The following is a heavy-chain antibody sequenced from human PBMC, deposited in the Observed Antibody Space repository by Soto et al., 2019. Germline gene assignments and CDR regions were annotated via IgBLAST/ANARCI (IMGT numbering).Heavy chain of an antibody. CDR1: GGSISSSSYY. J-gene: IGHJ4*02. CDR3: ARGYDSSGYYYAPIDY. D-gene: IGHD3-22*01. V-gene: IGHV4-39*01. Sequence: SETLSLTCTVSGGSISSSSYYWGWIRQPPGKGLEWIGSIYYSGSTYYNPSLKSRVTISVDTSKNRFSLKLSSVTAADTAVYYCARGYDSSGYYYAPIDYWGQGTLVTVSS. CDR2: IYYSGST.